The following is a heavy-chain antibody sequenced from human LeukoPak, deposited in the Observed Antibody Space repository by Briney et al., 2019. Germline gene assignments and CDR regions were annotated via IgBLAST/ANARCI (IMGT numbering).Heavy chain of an antibody. CDR1: GGSISSSSYY. CDR2: IYYRGST. D-gene: IGHD2-2*01. J-gene: IGHJ4*02. V-gene: IGHV4-39*07. CDR3: ARDSRVPTAIYYFDF. Sequence: SETLSLTCSVSGGSISSSSYYWGWIRQPPGRGLEWIGTIYYRGSTYYNPSLKSRVTISVDTSKNQFSLRLSSVTAADTAVYYCARDSRVPTAIYYFDFWGQGTLVTVSS.